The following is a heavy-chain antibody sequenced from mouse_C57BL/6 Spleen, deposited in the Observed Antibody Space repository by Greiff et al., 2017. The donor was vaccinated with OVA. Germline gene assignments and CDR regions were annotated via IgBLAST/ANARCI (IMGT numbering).Heavy chain of an antibody. Sequence: EVMLVESGGGLVKPGGSLKLSCAASGFTFSSYAMSWVRQTPEKRLEWVATISDGGSYTYYPDNVKGRFTISRDNANNNLYLQMSHLKSEDTAMYYCGREGRDYGYVKAMDYWGQGTSVTVSS. J-gene: IGHJ4*01. D-gene: IGHD2-2*01. CDR1: GFTFSSYA. V-gene: IGHV5-4*01. CDR3: GREGRDYGYVKAMDY. CDR2: ISDGGSYT.